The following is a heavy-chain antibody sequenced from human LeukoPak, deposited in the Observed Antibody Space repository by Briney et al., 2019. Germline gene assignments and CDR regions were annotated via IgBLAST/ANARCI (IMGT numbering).Heavy chain of an antibody. D-gene: IGHD3-10*01. CDR3: ARGPILLWFGELSY. V-gene: IGHV1-18*01. Sequence: ASVKVSCKASGYTFTSYGISWVRQAPGQGLEWMGWIRAYNGNTNYAQKPQARVTMTTDTSTTTAYMELRSLRSDDTAVYYCARGPILLWFGELSYWGQGTLVTVSS. J-gene: IGHJ4*02. CDR1: GYTFTSYG. CDR2: IRAYNGNT.